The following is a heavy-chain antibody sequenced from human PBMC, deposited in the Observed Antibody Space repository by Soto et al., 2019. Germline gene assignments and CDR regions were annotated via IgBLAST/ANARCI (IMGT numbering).Heavy chain of an antibody. CDR2: IKQDGSED. V-gene: IGHV3-7*03. J-gene: IGHJ4*02. CDR1: GFTFSSYW. D-gene: IGHD5-18*01. CDR3: VTVFRGSYVYGSFVY. Sequence: GSLRLSCAASGFTFSSYWMSWVRQAPGKGLEWVANIKQDGSEDYYADSVRGRFTISRDNAKNSLYLQMNSLRAEETAVYYCVTVFRGSYVYGSFVYWDQGPLVTGSS.